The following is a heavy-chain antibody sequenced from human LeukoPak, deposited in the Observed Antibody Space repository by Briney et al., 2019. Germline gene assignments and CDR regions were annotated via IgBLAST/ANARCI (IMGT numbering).Heavy chain of an antibody. CDR3: ARISDFWSGYYNWYFDL. J-gene: IGHJ2*01. V-gene: IGHV1-18*01. D-gene: IGHD3-3*01. CDR2: VSAYNGNT. CDR1: GYTFTSYG. Sequence: GASVKVSCKASGYTFTSYGISWVRQAPGQGLEWMGWVSAYNGNTNYAQKLQGRVTVTTDTSTSTAYVELRSLRSDDTAVYYCARISDFWSGYYNWYFDLWGRGTLVTVSS.